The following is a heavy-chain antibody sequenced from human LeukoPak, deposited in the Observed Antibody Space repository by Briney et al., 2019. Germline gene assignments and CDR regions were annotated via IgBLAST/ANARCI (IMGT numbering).Heavy chain of an antibody. CDR2: IYSGGST. V-gene: IGHV3-66*01. D-gene: IGHD5-18*01. CDR1: GFTVSSNY. J-gene: IGHJ4*02. CDR3: ARATWIQLWSGGFDY. Sequence: GGSLRLSCAASGFTVSSNYMSWVRQAPGKGLEWVSVIYSGGSTYYADSVKGRFTISRDNSKNTLYLQMNSLRAEDTAVYYCARATWIQLWSGGFDYWGQGTLVTVSS.